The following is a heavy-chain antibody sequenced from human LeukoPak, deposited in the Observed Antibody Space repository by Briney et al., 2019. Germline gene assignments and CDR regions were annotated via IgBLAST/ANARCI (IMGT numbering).Heavy chain of an antibody. CDR2: IYTSGST. J-gene: IGHJ4*02. Sequence: PSQTLSLTCTVSGGSISSGSYYWSWIRQPAGKGLEWIGRIYTSGSTNYNPSLKSRVTMSVDTSKNQFSLKLSSVTAADTAVYYCARRPVLLWFGELNYWGQGTLVTVSS. CDR1: GGSISSGSYY. CDR3: ARRPVLLWFGELNY. V-gene: IGHV4-61*02. D-gene: IGHD3-10*01.